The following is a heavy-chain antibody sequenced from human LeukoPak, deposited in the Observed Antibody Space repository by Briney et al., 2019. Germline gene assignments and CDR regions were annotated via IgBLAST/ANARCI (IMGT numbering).Heavy chain of an antibody. CDR3: AKTIVVVPAATPNWFDP. V-gene: IGHV3-23*01. J-gene: IGHJ5*02. CDR1: GFTFSSYA. D-gene: IGHD2-2*01. CDR2: ISGSGGST. Sequence: PGGSLRLSCAASGFTFSSYAMSWVRQAPGKGLEWVSAISGSGGSTYYADSVKGRLTISRDNSKNTLYLQMNSLRAEDTAVYYCAKTIVVVPAATPNWFDPWGQGTLVTVSS.